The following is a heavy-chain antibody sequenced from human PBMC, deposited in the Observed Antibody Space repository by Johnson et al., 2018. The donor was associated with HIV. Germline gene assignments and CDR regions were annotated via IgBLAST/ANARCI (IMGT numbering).Heavy chain of an antibody. CDR2: IRYDGSNK. D-gene: IGHD3-22*01. CDR1: GFTFSSYG. V-gene: IGHV3-30*02. Sequence: QVLLVESGGGVVQPGGSLRLSCVASGFTFSSYGMHWVRQAPGKGLEWVAFIRYDGSNKYYADSVKGRFTISRDNSKNTLYLQMNSLRAEDTAVYYCAKASNYYDSSRHAFDIWGQGTMVTVSS. J-gene: IGHJ3*02. CDR3: AKASNYYDSSRHAFDI.